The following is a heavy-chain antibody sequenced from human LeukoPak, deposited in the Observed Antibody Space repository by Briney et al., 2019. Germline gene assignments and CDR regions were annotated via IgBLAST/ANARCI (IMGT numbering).Heavy chain of an antibody. J-gene: IGHJ4*02. Sequence: PGGSLRLSCAASGFTFSSYGVHWVRQAPGKGLEWVAFIRYDGSNKYYADSVKGRFTISRDNSKNTLYLQMNSLRAEDTAVYYCAKPLGYSGYVFDYWGQGTLVTVSS. V-gene: IGHV3-30*02. CDR1: GFTFSSYG. D-gene: IGHD5-12*01. CDR3: AKPLGYSGYVFDY. CDR2: IRYDGSNK.